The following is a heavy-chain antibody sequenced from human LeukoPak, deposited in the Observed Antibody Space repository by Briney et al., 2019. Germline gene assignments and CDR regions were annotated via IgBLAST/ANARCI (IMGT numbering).Heavy chain of an antibody. V-gene: IGHV5-51*01. Sequence: GESLKISCKGSGYSFTSYWIGWVRQMPGKGLEWMGIIYPGDSDTRYSPSFQGRVTISADKSISTAYLQWSSLKASDTAMYFCARHPYYYDSSVYYETTKTNWFDPWGQGTLVIVSS. D-gene: IGHD3-22*01. CDR1: GYSFTSYW. J-gene: IGHJ5*02. CDR3: ARHPYYYDSSVYYETTKTNWFDP. CDR2: IYPGDSDT.